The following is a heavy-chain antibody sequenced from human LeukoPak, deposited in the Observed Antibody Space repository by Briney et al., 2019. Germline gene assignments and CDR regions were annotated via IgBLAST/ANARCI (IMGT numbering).Heavy chain of an antibody. D-gene: IGHD1-26*01. J-gene: IGHJ4*02. V-gene: IGHV4-34*01. CDR2: INHSGST. CDR1: GGSFSGYY. CDR3: ARGGGGGSYYGY. Sequence: SETLCLTCAVYGGSFSGYYWSCIRQPPGKGLEWIGEINHSGSTNYNPSLKSRVTISVDTSKNQFSLKLSSVTAADTAVYYCARGGGGGSYYGYWGQGTLVTVSS.